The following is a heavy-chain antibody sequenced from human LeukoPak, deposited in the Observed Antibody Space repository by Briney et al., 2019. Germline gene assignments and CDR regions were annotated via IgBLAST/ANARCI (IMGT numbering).Heavy chain of an antibody. V-gene: IGHV3-23*01. J-gene: IGHJ4*02. CDR2: ISGSGDIT. Sequence: GGSLRLSCAASGFTFSSYGMSWVRQAPGKGREGVSAISGSGDITYSADSVKGRFTISRDNSKNTLYLQMNSLRAEDTAVYYCAKDRTSNWYYFDYWGQGLLVTVSS. CDR3: AKDRTSNWYYFDY. CDR1: GFTFSSYG. D-gene: IGHD6-13*01.